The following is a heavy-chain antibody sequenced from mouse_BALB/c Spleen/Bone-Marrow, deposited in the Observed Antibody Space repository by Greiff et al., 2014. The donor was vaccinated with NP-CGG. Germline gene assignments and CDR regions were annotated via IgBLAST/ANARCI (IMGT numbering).Heavy chain of an antibody. CDR2: IHHSGIT. D-gene: IGHD4-1*01. CDR1: GYSITSYYS. J-gene: IGHJ4*01. V-gene: IGHV3-1*02. Sequence: EVKLMESGPDLVKPSQSLSLTCTVTGYSITSYYSWHWIRQFPGNKLEWMGYIHHSGITVYNPSLKSRISITRDTSNNQFFLQLNSVTTEDTATYYCARFAGTPYTMDYWGQGTSVTVSS. CDR3: ARFAGTPYTMDY.